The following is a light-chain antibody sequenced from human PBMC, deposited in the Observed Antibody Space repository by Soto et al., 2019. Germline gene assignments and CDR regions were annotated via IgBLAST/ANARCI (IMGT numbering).Light chain of an antibody. CDR3: QQDGTSLST. V-gene: IGKV3-20*01. J-gene: IGKJ4*01. CDR2: GAS. Sequence: EIVLTQSPGTLSLSPGERATLSCRASQSVSSSYLAWYQQKPGQAPRLLIYGASTRATGIPDRFSGSGAGTDFTLTISRLEPEDCAVYYCQQDGTSLSTFVGGTKVEIK. CDR1: QSVSSSY.